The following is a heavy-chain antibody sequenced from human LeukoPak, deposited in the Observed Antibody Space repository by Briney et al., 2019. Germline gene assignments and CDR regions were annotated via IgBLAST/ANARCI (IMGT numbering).Heavy chain of an antibody. V-gene: IGHV3-11*01. CDR3: ARDQSLQLVRPYYYYGMDV. D-gene: IGHD6-13*01. Sequence: GGSLRLSCAASGLTFSDYYMSWIRQAPGKGLEWVSYISSSGSTIYYADSVKGRFTISRDNAKNSLYLQMNSLRAEDTAVYYCARDQSLQLVRPYYYYGMDVWGQGTTVTVSS. CDR2: ISSSGSTI. J-gene: IGHJ6*02. CDR1: GLTFSDYY.